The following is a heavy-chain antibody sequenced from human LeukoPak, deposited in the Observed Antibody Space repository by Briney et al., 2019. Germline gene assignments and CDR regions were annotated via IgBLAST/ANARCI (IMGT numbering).Heavy chain of an antibody. J-gene: IGHJ4*02. CDR3: ARGHTVAQDY. D-gene: IGHD4-23*01. CDR2: IFYTGST. Sequence: SETLSLTCSVSSGSISSPLHYWGWIRQPPGKGLEWIGSIFYTGSTYYNPSLKSRVTISVDTSKNQFSLKLSSATAADTAVYYCARGHTVAQDYWGQGTLVTVSS. CDR1: SGSISSPLHY. V-gene: IGHV4-39*07.